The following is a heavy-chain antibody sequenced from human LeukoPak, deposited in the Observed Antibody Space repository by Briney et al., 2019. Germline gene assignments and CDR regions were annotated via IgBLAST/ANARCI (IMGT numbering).Heavy chain of an antibody. J-gene: IGHJ3*02. D-gene: IGHD5-12*01. CDR2: IYTSGST. V-gene: IGHV4-4*07. Sequence: SETLSLTCTVSGGSISSYYWSWIRQPAGKGLEWIGRIYTSGSTNYNPSLKSRVTMSVDTSKNQFSLKLSSVTAADTAVYYCARDLVRSGYDLDAFDIWGQGTMVTVSS. CDR3: ARDLVRSGYDLDAFDI. CDR1: GGSISSYY.